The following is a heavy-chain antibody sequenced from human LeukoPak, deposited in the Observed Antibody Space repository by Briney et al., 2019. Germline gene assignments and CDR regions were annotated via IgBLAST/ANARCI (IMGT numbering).Heavy chain of an antibody. CDR1: GGTFSSHA. D-gene: IGHD6-13*01. Sequence: VASVKVSCKASGGTFSSHAISWVRQAPGQGLEWMGGIIPIFGTANYAQKFQGRVTITADESTSTAYMELSSLRSEDTAVYYCARGGEGYSSSWYHAFDIWGQGTMVTVSS. J-gene: IGHJ3*02. CDR2: IIPIFGTA. CDR3: ARGGEGYSSSWYHAFDI. V-gene: IGHV1-69*13.